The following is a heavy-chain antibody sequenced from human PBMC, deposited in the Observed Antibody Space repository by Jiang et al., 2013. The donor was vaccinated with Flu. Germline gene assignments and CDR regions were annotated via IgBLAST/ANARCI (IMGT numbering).Heavy chain of an antibody. CDR3: ARLYDSVRGNLDY. V-gene: IGHV5-10-1*03. Sequence: VQLVESGAEVTKSGESLRISCKGSGYTFTNFWITWVRQMPGKGLEWMGRIDPSDSYTNYSPSLQGHVTISVDKSSSTAYLQWNSLKASDTAIYYCARLYDSVRGNLDYWGQGTLVTLSS. CDR2: IDPSDSYT. CDR1: GYTFTNFW. D-gene: IGHD3-16*01. J-gene: IGHJ4*02.